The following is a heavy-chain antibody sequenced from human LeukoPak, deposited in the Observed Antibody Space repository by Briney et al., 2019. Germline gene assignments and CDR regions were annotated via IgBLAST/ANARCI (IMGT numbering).Heavy chain of an antibody. CDR1: GGTFSSYA. CDR3: VRMGRYYYDSSGYYYGY. CDR2: IIPILGIA. V-gene: IGHV1-69*04. J-gene: IGHJ4*02. Sequence: SVKVSCKASGGTFSSYAISWVRQAPGQGLEWMGRIIPILGIANYAQKFQGRVTITADKSTSTAYMELSSLRSEDTAVYYCVRMGRYYYDSSGYYYGYWGQGTLVTVSS. D-gene: IGHD3-22*01.